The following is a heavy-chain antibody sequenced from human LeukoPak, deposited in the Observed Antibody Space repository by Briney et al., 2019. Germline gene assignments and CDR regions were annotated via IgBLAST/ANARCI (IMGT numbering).Heavy chain of an antibody. V-gene: IGHV1-2*02. J-gene: IGHJ6*03. D-gene: IGHD3-10*01. CDR1: GYTFTGYY. CDR2: INPNNGGT. CDR3: ARDYYGSGVPDFYYYYMDV. Sequence: ASVNVSCKASGYTFTGYYIHWVRQAPGQGPQYMGWINPNNGGTNYAPNFQGRVTMTRDTSISTAYMELSRLRYDDTATYYCARDYYGSGVPDFYYYYMDVWGKGTTVTVSS.